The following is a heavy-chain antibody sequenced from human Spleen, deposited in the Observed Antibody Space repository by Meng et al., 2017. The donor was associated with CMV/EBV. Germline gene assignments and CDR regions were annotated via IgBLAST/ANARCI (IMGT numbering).Heavy chain of an antibody. Sequence: SGDSRNNYYCSWVRQPPGKGLEWIGYVYYRGSTNYNPSLKSRVTISVDTSKNQFSLRLTSLTAADSAVYYCARRGQTSGWPEIYFDFWGQGSLVTVSS. CDR1: GDSRNNYY. V-gene: IGHV4-59*08. J-gene: IGHJ4*02. CDR3: ARRGQTSGWPEIYFDF. CDR2: VYYRGST. D-gene: IGHD6-19*01.